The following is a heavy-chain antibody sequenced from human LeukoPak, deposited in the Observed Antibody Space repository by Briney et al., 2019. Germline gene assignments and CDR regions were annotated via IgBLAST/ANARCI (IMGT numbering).Heavy chain of an antibody. V-gene: IGHV3-23*01. CDR2: ISESGDTT. CDR3: AKQWVDC. J-gene: IGHJ4*02. D-gene: IGHD1-26*01. Sequence: GGSLRLSCAAPGFIFNNYAMNWVRQAPGKGLEWVSSISESGDTTHYADSVKGRVTISRDNSQNTLYLQMNSLRAEDTALYYCAKQWVDCWGQGTLVTVSS. CDR1: GFIFNNYA.